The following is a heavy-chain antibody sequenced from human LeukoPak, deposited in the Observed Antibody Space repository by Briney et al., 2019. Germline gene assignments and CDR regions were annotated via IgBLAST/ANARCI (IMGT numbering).Heavy chain of an antibody. CDR3: ARDFTGAIDY. V-gene: IGHV3-30*03. CDR2: ISYDGSNK. J-gene: IGHJ4*02. Sequence: GRSLRLSCAASGFTFSSYGMHWVRQAPGKGLEWVAVISYDGSNKYYADSVKGRFTISRDNSKNTLYLQMNSLRAEDTAVYYCARDFTGAIDYWGQGTLVTVSS. D-gene: IGHD2-8*02. CDR1: GFTFSSYG.